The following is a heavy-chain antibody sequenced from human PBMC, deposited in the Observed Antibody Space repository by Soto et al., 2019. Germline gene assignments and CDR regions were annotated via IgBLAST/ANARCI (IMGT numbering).Heavy chain of an antibody. Sequence: ASVKVSCKASGGTFSSYAISWVRQAPGQGLEWMGGIIPIFGTANYAQKFQGRVTITADESTSTAYMELSSLRSEDTAVYYCARGVGPTDYYYGMDVWGQGTTVTGSS. J-gene: IGHJ6*02. V-gene: IGHV1-69*13. CDR3: ARGVGPTDYYYGMDV. D-gene: IGHD1-26*01. CDR2: IIPIFGTA. CDR1: GGTFSSYA.